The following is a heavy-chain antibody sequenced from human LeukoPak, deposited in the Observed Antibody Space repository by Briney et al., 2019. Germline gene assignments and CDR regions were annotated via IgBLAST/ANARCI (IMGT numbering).Heavy chain of an antibody. CDR3: ARDVVARNKKSKDNRNWFDP. CDR2: ISAYNGNT. V-gene: IGHV1-18*01. D-gene: IGHD2-15*01. Sequence: ASVKVSCKASGYTFTSYGISWVRQAPGQGLEWMGWISAYNGNTNCAQKLQGRVTMTTDTSTSTAYMELRSLRSDDTAVYYCARDVVARNKKSKDNRNWFDPWGQGTLVTVSS. J-gene: IGHJ5*02. CDR1: GYTFTSYG.